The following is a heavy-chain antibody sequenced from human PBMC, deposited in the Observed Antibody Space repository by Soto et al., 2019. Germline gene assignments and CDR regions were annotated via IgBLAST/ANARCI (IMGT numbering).Heavy chain of an antibody. CDR3: AKEIGEYSYGYNAFDI. D-gene: IGHD5-18*01. CDR2: ISERGINT. CDR1: GFSFSTYA. V-gene: IGHV3-23*01. J-gene: IGHJ3*02. Sequence: EVQLLESGGGLVQPGGSLRLSCAASGFSFSTYAMSWVRQAPGKGLEWVSAISERGINTYFADSGQGRFTISRDNSKNRLHLQMNTLRAEDTAVYYCAKEIGEYSYGYNAFDIWGQGTMVTVSS.